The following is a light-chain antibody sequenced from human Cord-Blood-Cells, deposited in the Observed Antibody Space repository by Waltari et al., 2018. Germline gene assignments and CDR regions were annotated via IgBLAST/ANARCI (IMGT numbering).Light chain of an antibody. CDR3: SSYTSSSTYV. V-gene: IGLV2-14*03. CDR2: DVS. J-gene: IGLJ1*01. Sequence: QSALTQPASVSGSPGQPIPISCTGTSSDVGGYNYVPWYQQHPGKAPKLMIYDVSNRPSGVSNRFSGSKSGNTASLTISGLQAEDEADYYCSSYTSSSTYVFGTGTKVTVL. CDR1: SSDVGGYNY.